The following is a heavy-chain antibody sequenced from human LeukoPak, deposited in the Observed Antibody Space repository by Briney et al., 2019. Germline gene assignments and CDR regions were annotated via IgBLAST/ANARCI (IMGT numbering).Heavy chain of an antibody. D-gene: IGHD6-19*01. Sequence: GGSLRLSCAASGFTFSSYSMNWVRQAPGKGLEWVSYISSSSSTIYYADSVKGRFTISRDNAKNSLYLQMNSLRAEDTAVYYCARDFTSSGWLLSGAFDIWGQGTKVTVSS. CDR3: ARDFTSSGWLLSGAFDI. CDR1: GFTFSSYS. CDR2: ISSSSSTI. V-gene: IGHV3-48*01. J-gene: IGHJ3*02.